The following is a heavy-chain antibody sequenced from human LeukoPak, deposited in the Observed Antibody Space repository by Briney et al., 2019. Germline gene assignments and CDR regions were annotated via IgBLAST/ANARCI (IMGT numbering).Heavy chain of an antibody. D-gene: IGHD3-10*01. V-gene: IGHV3-48*03. CDR1: GFTFSSYQ. Sequence: GGSLRLSCAASGFTFSSYQMNWVRQAPGKGLEWVSYISNSGITIYYADSVKGRFTISRDNAKNSLYLQMNSLRAEDTAVYYCARDRVFDYWGQGTLVTVST. J-gene: IGHJ4*02. CDR3: ARDRVFDY. CDR2: ISNSGITI.